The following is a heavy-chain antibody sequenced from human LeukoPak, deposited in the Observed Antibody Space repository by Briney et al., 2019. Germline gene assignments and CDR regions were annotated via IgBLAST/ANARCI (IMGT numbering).Heavy chain of an antibody. Sequence: GASVKVSCKASGYTFTGYYMHWVRQAPGQGLEWMGWINPNSGGTNYAQKFQGWVTMTRDTSISTAYMELSRLRSDDTAVYYCARSIDSSGYSADYWGQGTLVTVSS. D-gene: IGHD3-22*01. CDR2: INPNSGGT. V-gene: IGHV1-2*04. J-gene: IGHJ4*02. CDR3: ARSIDSSGYSADY. CDR1: GYTFTGYY.